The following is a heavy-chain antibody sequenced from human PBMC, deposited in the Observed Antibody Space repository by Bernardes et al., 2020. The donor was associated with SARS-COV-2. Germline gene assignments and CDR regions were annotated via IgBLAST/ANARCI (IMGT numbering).Heavy chain of an antibody. CDR3: ARGSRQRYYGMDV. V-gene: IGHV4-34*01. CDR1: GGFFSGYY. Sequence: SEILSLTCALHGGFFSGYYWSWILQSPGHGLECIVEIRHPGVATYTPSLKSRFTMSVDTSKNHCSLNLTSVTAADTAIYFCARGSRQRYYGMDVWGQGTTVIVA. D-gene: IGHD2-2*01. J-gene: IGHJ6*02. CDR2: IRHPGVA.